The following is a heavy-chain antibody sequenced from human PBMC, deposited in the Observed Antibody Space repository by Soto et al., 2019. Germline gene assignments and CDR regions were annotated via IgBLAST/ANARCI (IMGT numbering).Heavy chain of an antibody. V-gene: IGHV3-74*01. CDR2: IDPDGRNA. CDR3: ARDADAVPLDH. CDR1: GFSFSTYC. J-gene: IGHJ4*02. D-gene: IGHD3-10*02. Sequence: EVQLVESGGGLIRPGGSLRLSCAASGFSFSTYCMHWGRLPPGKGPVWVSRIDPDGRNAVYADSVQGRFSVSRDNVRNTLYLEMNSLRAEDTALYFCARDADAVPLDHWGQGTLVTVSS.